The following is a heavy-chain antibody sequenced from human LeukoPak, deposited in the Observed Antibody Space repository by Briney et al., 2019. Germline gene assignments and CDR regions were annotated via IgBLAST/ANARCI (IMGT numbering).Heavy chain of an antibody. Sequence: ASVKVSCKASGYTFTSYGISWVRQAPGQGLEWMGWISAYNGNTNYAQKLQGRVTMTTDTSTSTAYMELRSLRSDDTAVYYCARAPPNQWLAQNSDYCGQGTLVTVSS. CDR3: ARAPPNQWLAQNSDY. J-gene: IGHJ4*02. D-gene: IGHD6-19*01. CDR2: ISAYNGNT. V-gene: IGHV1-18*01. CDR1: GYTFTSYG.